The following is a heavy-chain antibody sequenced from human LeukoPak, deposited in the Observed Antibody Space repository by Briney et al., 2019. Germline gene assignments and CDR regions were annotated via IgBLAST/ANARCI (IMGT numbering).Heavy chain of an antibody. CDR1: GGSFSGYY. D-gene: IGHD4-11*01. J-gene: IGHJ4*02. V-gene: IGHV4-34*01. CDR2: INHSGST. Sequence: SETLSLTCAVYGGSFSGYYWSWIRQPPGKGLEWIGEINHSGSTNYNPSLKSRVAISEDTSGKQFSLRLGSVTAADTAVYFCARHGGTRVTLVEVYYFDYWGQGTLVTVSP. CDR3: ARHGGTRVTLVEVYYFDY.